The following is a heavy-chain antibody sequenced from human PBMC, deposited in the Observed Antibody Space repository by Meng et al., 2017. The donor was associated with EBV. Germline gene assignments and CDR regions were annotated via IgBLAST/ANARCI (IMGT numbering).Heavy chain of an antibody. CDR3: ASESGRGYTPDY. CDR1: GGPFRYYA. Sequence: QVQSVRSAAEWKKPGSSVKVSCKTSGGPFRYYAISWVRQAPGQGLEWLGGFLPRLGAPNYAQKFHGRVKITADESTSTHYMDLSSLRSEDTAIYYCASESGRGYTPDYWGQGTLVTVSS. D-gene: IGHD3-10*01. J-gene: IGHJ4*02. V-gene: IGHV1-69*01. CDR2: FLPRLGAP.